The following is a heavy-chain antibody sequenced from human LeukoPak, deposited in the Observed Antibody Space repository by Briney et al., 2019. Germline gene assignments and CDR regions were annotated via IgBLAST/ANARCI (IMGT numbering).Heavy chain of an antibody. J-gene: IGHJ4*02. CDR3: VRSRIWEVLSSFDL. D-gene: IGHD1-26*01. Sequence: GGSLRLSCAASGFTFNSYAMSWVRQAPGKGLEWVALMSFDESSKDYADSVKGRFTISRDNSNDTLFLQMSSLRADDTAVYYCVRSRIWEVLSSFDLWGQGALVIVSS. CDR2: MSFDESSK. CDR1: GFTFNSYA. V-gene: IGHV3-30*03.